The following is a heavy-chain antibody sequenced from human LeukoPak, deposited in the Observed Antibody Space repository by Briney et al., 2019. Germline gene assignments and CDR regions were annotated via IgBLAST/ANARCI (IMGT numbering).Heavy chain of an antibody. V-gene: IGHV3-9*01. D-gene: IGHD3-3*01. Sequence: PGGSLGLSCAASGFTFDDYAMHWVRQAPGKGLEWVSGISWSSGSIGYADSVKGRFTISRDNAKNSLYLQMNSLRAEDTALYYCAKDSITIFGVVIHFDYWGQGTLVTVSS. J-gene: IGHJ4*02. CDR1: GFTFDDYA. CDR3: AKDSITIFGVVIHFDY. CDR2: ISWSSGSI.